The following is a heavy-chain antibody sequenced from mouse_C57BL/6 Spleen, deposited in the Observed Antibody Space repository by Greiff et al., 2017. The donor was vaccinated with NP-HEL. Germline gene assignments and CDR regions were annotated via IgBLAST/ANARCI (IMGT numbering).Heavy chain of an antibody. V-gene: IGHV1-64*01. D-gene: IGHD1-1*01. CDR1: GYTFTSYW. CDR3: ARPVVAKSYAMDY. J-gene: IGHJ4*01. Sequence: QVHVKQPGAELVKPGASVKLSCKASGYTFTSYWMHWVKQRPGQGLEWIGMIHPNSGSTNYNEKFKSKATLTVDKSSSTAYMQLSSLTSEDSAVYYCARPVVAKSYAMDYWGQGTSVTVSS. CDR2: IHPNSGST.